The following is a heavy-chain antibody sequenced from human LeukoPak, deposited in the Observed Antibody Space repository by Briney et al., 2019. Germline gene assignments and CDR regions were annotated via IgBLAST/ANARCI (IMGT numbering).Heavy chain of an antibody. J-gene: IGHJ5*02. D-gene: IGHD6-6*01. CDR1: GYTFTSYA. CDR3: ARDRIAARPSNWFDP. Sequence: ASVKVSCKASGYTFTSYAMHWVRQAPGQGLEWMGWINPNSGGTNYAQKFQGRVTMTRDTSISTAYMELSRLRSDDTAVYYCARDRIAARPSNWFDPWGQGTLVTVSS. CDR2: INPNSGGT. V-gene: IGHV1-2*02.